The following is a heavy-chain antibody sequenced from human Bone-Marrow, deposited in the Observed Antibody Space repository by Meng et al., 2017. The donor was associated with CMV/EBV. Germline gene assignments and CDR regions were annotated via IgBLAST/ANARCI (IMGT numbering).Heavy chain of an antibody. CDR3: ARVLPPGNWFDP. V-gene: IGHV4-39*07. D-gene: IGHD3-10*01. CDR2: IYYSGST. J-gene: IGHJ5*02. Sequence: RQLQESGPGLVQPSETLSLTCTVSGDSISRSSYYWGWIRQSPGKGLEWIGSIYYSGSTYYNPSLKSRVTISVDTSKNQFSLKLSSVTAADTAVYYCARVLPPGNWFDPWGQGTLVTVSS. CDR1: GDSISRSSYY.